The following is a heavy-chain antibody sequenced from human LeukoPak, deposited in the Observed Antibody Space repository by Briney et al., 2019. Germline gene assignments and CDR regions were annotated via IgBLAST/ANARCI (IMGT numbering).Heavy chain of an antibody. V-gene: IGHV4-4*07. D-gene: IGHD3-3*01. J-gene: IGHJ4*02. CDR3: ARDTGKSGYPDY. CDR2: IYSSGII. Sequence: KPSETLSLTCTASGGSICSYYWSWIRQPAGKAPEWIGRIYSSGIINYNPSLKSRVTMSLDNSKNQLSLKLSYVTAADTAVYYCARDTGKSGYPDYWGQGTLVTVSS. CDR1: GGSICSYY.